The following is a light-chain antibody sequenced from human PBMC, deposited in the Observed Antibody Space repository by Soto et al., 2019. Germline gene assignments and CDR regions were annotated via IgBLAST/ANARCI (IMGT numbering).Light chain of an antibody. Sequence: DIQMTQSPSTLSASVGERVTITCRASQSISTWLAWHQQKPGKAPKLLIYKASTLESGVPSRFSGSGSGTXXXXXXTSXXXDDFATYYCQQYSRSWTFGQGTKV. CDR3: QQYSRSWT. J-gene: IGKJ1*01. V-gene: IGKV1-5*03. CDR2: KAS. CDR1: QSISTW.